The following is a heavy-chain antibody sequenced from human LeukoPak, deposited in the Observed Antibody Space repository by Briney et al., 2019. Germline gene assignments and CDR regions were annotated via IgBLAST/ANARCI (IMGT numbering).Heavy chain of an antibody. V-gene: IGHV1-69*04. CDR2: IIPILNVA. D-gene: IGHD4-11*01. CDR3: ARVDYSNYLYYYYYMDV. Sequence: GASVKVSCKASGGSFNSYVITWVRQAPGQGLEWMGRIIPILNVANFAQKFQGRVTITADKSTNTAHMELSSLKSEDTAVYYCARVDYSNYLYYYYYMDVWGKGTTVTVSS. CDR1: GGSFNSYV. J-gene: IGHJ6*03.